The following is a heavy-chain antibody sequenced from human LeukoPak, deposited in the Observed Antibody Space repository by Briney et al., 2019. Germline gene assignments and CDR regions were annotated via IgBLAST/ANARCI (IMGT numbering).Heavy chain of an antibody. V-gene: IGHV3-30*02. CDR1: GFTFSSYS. CDR2: IRYDGSNK. J-gene: IGHJ4*02. CDR3: ARGEESSSWYPWYFDY. D-gene: IGHD6-13*01. Sequence: GGSLRLSCAASGFTFSSYSMNWVRQAPGKGLEWVAFIRYDGSNKYYADSVKGRFTISRDNAKNSLYLQMNSLRAEDTAVYYCARGEESSSWYPWYFDYWGQGTLVTVSS.